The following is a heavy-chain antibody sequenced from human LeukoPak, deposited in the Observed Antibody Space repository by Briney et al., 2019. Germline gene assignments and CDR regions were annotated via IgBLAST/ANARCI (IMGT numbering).Heavy chain of an antibody. CDR1: GFTFSGSA. CDR3: ARRAGIYSHPYDY. Sequence: GGSLRLSCAASGFTFSGSAMHWVRQASGKGLEWVGRIRSKANSYATAYAASVKGRFTISRDNSKNTLYLQMNSLRAEDTAVYYCARRAGIYSHPYDYWGQGTLVTVSS. V-gene: IGHV3-73*01. J-gene: IGHJ4*02. D-gene: IGHD1-14*01. CDR2: IRSKANSYAT.